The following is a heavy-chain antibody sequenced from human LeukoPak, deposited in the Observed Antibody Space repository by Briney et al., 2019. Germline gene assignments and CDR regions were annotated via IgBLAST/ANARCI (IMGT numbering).Heavy chain of an antibody. CDR2: ITSSSSYI. CDR1: GFTFSSYT. V-gene: IGHV3-21*01. Sequence: GGCLRLSCAASGFTFSSYTMNWVRQAPGKGLEWVSSITSSSSYIYYTDSAEGRFTISRDNAKNSLFLRMNSLRAEDTAVYYCARVLSGTLTFDHWGQGTLVAVSS. J-gene: IGHJ4*02. D-gene: IGHD3-9*01. CDR3: ARVLSGTLTFDH.